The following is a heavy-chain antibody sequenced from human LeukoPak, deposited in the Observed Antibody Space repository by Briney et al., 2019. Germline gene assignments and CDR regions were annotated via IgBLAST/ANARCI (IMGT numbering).Heavy chain of an antibody. CDR3: AKGPAPRLGEFSYHALVDY. CDR2: ISYDGSNE. V-gene: IGHV3-30*18. CDR1: GFTFSSYG. J-gene: IGHJ4*02. Sequence: GGSLRLSCVASGFTFSSYGMHWVRQAPGKGLEWVAFISYDGSNENIADSVKGRFIISRDNSKNTLYLRMNSLRAEDTAVYYCAKGPAPRLGEFSYHALVDYWGQGTLVTVSS. D-gene: IGHD3-16*02.